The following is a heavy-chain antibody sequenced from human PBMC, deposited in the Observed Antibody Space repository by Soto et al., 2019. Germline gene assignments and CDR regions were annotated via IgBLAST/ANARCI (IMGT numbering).Heavy chain of an antibody. Sequence: PGESLKISCKGSGYSFTSYWIGWVRQMPGKGLEWMGIIYPGDSDTRYSPSFQGQVTISADKSISTAYLQWSSLKASDTAMYYCARHLKGDYGDYPDHYYYYGMDVWGQGTTVTVSS. V-gene: IGHV5-51*01. J-gene: IGHJ6*02. CDR2: IYPGDSDT. CDR3: ARHLKGDYGDYPDHYYYYGMDV. CDR1: GYSFTSYW. D-gene: IGHD4-17*01.